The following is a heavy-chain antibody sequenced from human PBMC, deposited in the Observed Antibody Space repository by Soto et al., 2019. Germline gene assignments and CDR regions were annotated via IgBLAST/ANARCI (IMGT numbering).Heavy chain of an antibody. CDR2: INPNSGGT. Sequence: SSVKFSCKASGYTFTGYYMHWVRQAPGQGLEWMGWINPNSGGTNYAQKFQGWVTMTRDTSISTAYMELSRLRSDDTAVYYCARDASHPHYGMDVWGQGTTVTVSS. CDR1: GYTFTGYY. V-gene: IGHV1-2*04. J-gene: IGHJ6*02. CDR3: ARDASHPHYGMDV.